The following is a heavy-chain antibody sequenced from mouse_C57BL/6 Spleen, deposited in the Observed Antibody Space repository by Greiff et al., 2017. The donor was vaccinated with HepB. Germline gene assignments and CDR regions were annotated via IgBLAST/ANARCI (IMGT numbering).Heavy chain of an antibody. D-gene: IGHD2-4*01. Sequence: VQLQQSGPGLVQPSQSLSITCTVSGFSLTSYGVHWVRQSPGKGLEWLGVIWRGGSTDYNAAFMSRLSITKDNSKSQVFFKMNSLQADDTAIYYCAKNQGDYDGDAMDYWGQGTSVTVSS. CDR2: IWRGGST. CDR3: AKNQGDYDGDAMDY. J-gene: IGHJ4*01. V-gene: IGHV2-5*01. CDR1: GFSLTSYG.